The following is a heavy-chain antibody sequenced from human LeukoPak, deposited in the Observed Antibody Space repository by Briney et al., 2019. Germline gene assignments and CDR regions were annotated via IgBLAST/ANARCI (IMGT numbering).Heavy chain of an antibody. CDR3: ASKQSNWNYVYDAFDI. CDR1: GGTFSSYA. Sequence: ASVKVSCKASGGTFSSYAISWVGQAPGQGLEWMGGIIPIFGTANYAQKFQGRVTITADESTSTAYMELSSLRSEDTAVYYCASKQSNWNYVYDAFDIWGQGTMVTVSS. V-gene: IGHV1-69*01. D-gene: IGHD1-7*01. CDR2: IIPIFGTA. J-gene: IGHJ3*02.